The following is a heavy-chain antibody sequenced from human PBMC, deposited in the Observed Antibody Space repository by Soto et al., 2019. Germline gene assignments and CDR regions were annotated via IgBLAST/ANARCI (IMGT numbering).Heavy chain of an antibody. CDR2: ISGSGGST. CDR3: AKSLEGSSWYYFDY. Sequence: EVQLLESGGGLVQPRGSLRLSCAASGFTFSSYAMSWVRQAPGKGLEWVSAISGSGGSTYYADSVKGRFTISRDNSKNTLYLQVNSLRAEDTAVYYCAKSLEGSSWYYFDYWGQGTLVTVSS. CDR1: GFTFSSYA. D-gene: IGHD6-13*01. J-gene: IGHJ4*02. V-gene: IGHV3-23*01.